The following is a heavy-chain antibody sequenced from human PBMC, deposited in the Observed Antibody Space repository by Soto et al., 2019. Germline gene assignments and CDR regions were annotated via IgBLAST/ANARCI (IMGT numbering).Heavy chain of an antibody. V-gene: IGHV3-15*07. CDR3: IAGRNTIGEQPFDY. J-gene: IGHJ4*01. CDR1: GFTFGDTP. Sequence: EVQLVQSGGGLVKPGGSVRLSCAASGFTFGDTPMNWVRQAPGKGLEWVGRLKSKSDGGATDLAAAVRGRFTISRDASTNTLNLQLDSPKTEHTAVYYCIAGRNTIGEQPFDYWGQGTLVTVSS. D-gene: IGHD1-1*01. CDR2: LKSKSDGGAT.